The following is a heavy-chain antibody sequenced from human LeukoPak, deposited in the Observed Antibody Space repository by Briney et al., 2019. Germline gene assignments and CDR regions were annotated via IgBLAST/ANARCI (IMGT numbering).Heavy chain of an antibody. Sequence: GGSLRLSCAASGFTFSSYSMNWVRQAPGKGLEWVGFIRSKAYGGTTEYAASVKGRFTISRDDSKSIAYLQMNSLKTEDTAVYYCTRDRADYGDTTYQGSAFDIWGQGTMVTVSS. V-gene: IGHV3-49*04. J-gene: IGHJ3*02. CDR3: TRDRADYGDTTYQGSAFDI. CDR2: IRSKAYGGTT. CDR1: GFTFSSYS. D-gene: IGHD4-17*01.